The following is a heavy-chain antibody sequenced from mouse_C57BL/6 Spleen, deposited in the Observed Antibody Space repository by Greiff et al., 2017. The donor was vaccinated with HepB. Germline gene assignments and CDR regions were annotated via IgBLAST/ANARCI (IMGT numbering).Heavy chain of an antibody. CDR2: IDPANGNT. J-gene: IGHJ4*01. CDR1: GFNIKNTY. D-gene: IGHD1-1*01. V-gene: IGHV14-3*01. Sequence: EVKLQESVAELVRPGASVKLSCTASGFNIKNTYMHWVKQRPEQGLEWIGRIDPANGNTKYAPKFQGKATITADTSSNTAYLQLSSLTSEDTAIYYCASPVVEKKNAMDYWGQGTSVTVSS. CDR3: ASPVVEKKNAMDY.